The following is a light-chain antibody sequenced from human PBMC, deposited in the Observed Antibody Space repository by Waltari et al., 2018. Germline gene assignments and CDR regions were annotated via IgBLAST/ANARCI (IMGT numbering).Light chain of an antibody. CDR2: VNSDGSH. CDR1: SGHTYYA. V-gene: IGLV4-69*01. Sequence: QLVLTQSPSASASLGASVKLTCTLDSGHTYYAIAWHQQQPEKGPRHLMKVNSDGSHSKGDGIPDRFSGSSSGAERYLTISSLQSEDEAYYYCQTWGAGIRVFGGGTKLTVL. J-gene: IGLJ3*02. CDR3: QTWGAGIRV.